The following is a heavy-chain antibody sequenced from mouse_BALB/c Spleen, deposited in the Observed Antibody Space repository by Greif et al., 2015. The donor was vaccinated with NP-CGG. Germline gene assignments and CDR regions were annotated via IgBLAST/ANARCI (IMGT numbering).Heavy chain of an antibody. CDR1: GFNIKDYY. CDR3: NRVSSTLFAY. V-gene: IGHV14-4*02. Sequence: VQLKESGAELVRSGASVKLSCTASGFNIKDYYMHWVKQRPEQGLEWIGWIDPENGDTEYAPKFQGKATMTADTSSNTAYLQLSSLTSEDTAVYYCNRVSSTLFAYWGQGTLVTVSA. D-gene: IGHD1-2*01. CDR2: IDPENGDT. J-gene: IGHJ3*01.